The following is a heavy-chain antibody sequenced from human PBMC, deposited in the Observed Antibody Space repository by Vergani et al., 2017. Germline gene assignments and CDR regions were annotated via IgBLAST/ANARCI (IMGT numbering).Heavy chain of an antibody. CDR3: ARDWVSPGYCSSTSCYTGAEYFQH. V-gene: IGHV4-61*02. D-gene: IGHD2-2*02. CDR2: IYTSGST. CDR1: GGSISSGSYY. Sequence: QVQLQESGPGLVKPSQTLSLTCTVSGGSISSGSYYWSWIRQPAGKGLEWIGRIYTSGSTNYNPSLKSRVTMSVDTSKNQFSLKLSSVTAADTAVYYCARDWVSPGYCSSTSCYTGAEYFQHWGQGTLVTVSS. J-gene: IGHJ1*01.